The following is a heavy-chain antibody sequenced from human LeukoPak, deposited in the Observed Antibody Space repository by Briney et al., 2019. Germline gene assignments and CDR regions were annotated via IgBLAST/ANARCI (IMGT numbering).Heavy chain of an antibody. J-gene: IGHJ6*02. CDR3: ARGHGSGSDLYYYYGMDV. Sequence: ASVKVSCKASGYTFTSYGISWVRQAPGQGLEWMGWISAYNGNTNYAQKLQGRVTMTTDTSTSTAYMELRSLRSDDTAVYYCARGHGSGSDLYYYYGMDVWGQGTPVTVPS. CDR1: GYTFTSYG. D-gene: IGHD3-10*01. CDR2: ISAYNGNT. V-gene: IGHV1-18*01.